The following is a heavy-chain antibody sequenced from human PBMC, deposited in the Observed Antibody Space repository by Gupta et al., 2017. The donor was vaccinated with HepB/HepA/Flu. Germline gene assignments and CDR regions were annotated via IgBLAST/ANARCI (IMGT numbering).Heavy chain of an antibody. D-gene: IGHD3-9*01. Sequence: EVQLVESGGGLVQPGRSLRLSCTASGFTFGDAAVSWVRQAPGKGLEWVGFIRSKAYGGTKEYAAVVKGRFTISRDYSKIIAYLQMQSMKTEDTAVYYCARGWSRFFTGYSDYCGWGTMITVYS. CDR3: ARGWSRFFTGYSDY. V-gene: IGHV3-49*04. J-gene: IGHJ4*02. CDR2: IRSKAYGGTK. CDR1: GFTFGDAA.